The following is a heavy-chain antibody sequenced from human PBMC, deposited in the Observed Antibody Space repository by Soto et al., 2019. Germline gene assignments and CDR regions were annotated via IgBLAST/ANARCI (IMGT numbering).Heavy chain of an antibody. J-gene: IGHJ6*02. CDR1: GFTFSSYG. CDR2: ISYDGSNK. Sequence: QVQLVESGGGVVQPGRSLRLSCAASGFTFSSYGMHWVRQAPGKGLEWVAVISYDGSNKYYADSVKGRFTISRDNSKNTLYLQMTSLRVEDTAVYYCAKDLSSGRGYYRSIYYYYGMDVWGQGTTVTVSS. D-gene: IGHD3-3*01. V-gene: IGHV3-30*18. CDR3: AKDLSSGRGYYRSIYYYYGMDV.